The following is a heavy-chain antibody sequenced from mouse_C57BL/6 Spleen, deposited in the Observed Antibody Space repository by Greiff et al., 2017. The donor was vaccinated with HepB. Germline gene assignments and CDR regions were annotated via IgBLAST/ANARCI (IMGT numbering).Heavy chain of an antibody. CDR2: ISDGGSYT. V-gene: IGHV5-4*01. D-gene: IGHD2-3*01. J-gene: IGHJ2*01. CDR1: GFTFSSYA. Sequence: DVKLVESGGGLVKPGGSLKLSCAASGFTFSSYAMSWVRQTPEKRLEWVATISDGGSYTYYPDNVKGRFTISRDNAKNNLYLQMSHLKSEDTAMYYCARDRIYDGKPYYFDYWGQGTTLTVSS. CDR3: ARDRIYDGKPYYFDY.